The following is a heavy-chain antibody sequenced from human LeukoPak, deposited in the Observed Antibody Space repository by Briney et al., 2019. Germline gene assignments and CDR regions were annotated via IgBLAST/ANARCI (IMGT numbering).Heavy chain of an antibody. Sequence: SETLSLTCTVSGGSISSYYWSWIRQPPGKGLEWIGYIYYSGSTNYNPSLKSRVTISVDTSKNQFSLKLSSVTAADTAVYYCAREGLTGGWFDPWGQGTLVTVSS. D-gene: IGHD1-14*01. CDR2: IYYSGST. J-gene: IGHJ5*02. CDR1: GGSISSYY. V-gene: IGHV4-59*01. CDR3: AREGLTGGWFDP.